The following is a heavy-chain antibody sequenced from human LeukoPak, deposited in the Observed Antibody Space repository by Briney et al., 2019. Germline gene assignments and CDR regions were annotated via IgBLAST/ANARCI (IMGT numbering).Heavy chain of an antibody. CDR2: ITSSSDYI. CDR1: GFSFSHYA. CDR3: AKAGDPYYYYYYMDV. D-gene: IGHD4-17*01. J-gene: IGHJ6*03. Sequence: GGSLRLSCAGSGFSFSHYAINWVRQAPGKGLEWVSSITSSSDYIYYADSVKGRFTISRDNSKNTLYLQMNSLRAEDTAVYYCAKAGDPYYYYYYMDVWGKGTTVTVSS. V-gene: IGHV3-21*01.